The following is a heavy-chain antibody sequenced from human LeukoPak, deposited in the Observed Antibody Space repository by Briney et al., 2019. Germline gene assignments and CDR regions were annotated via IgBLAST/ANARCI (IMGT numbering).Heavy chain of an antibody. CDR3: ARAGGRFDPPIDY. J-gene: IGHJ4*02. CDR1: GFTFSSYS. D-gene: IGHD3-16*01. V-gene: IGHV3-21*01. CDR2: ISSSSSYI. Sequence: GGSLRFSCAASGFTFSSYSMNWVRQAPGKGLEWVSSISSSSSYIYYADSVKGRFTISRDNAKNSLYLQMNSLRAEDTAVYYCARAGGRFDPPIDYWGQGTLVTVSS.